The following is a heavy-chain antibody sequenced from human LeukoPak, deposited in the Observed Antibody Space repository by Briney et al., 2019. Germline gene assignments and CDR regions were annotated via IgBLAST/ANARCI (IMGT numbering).Heavy chain of an antibody. Sequence: GGSLRLSCAASGFTFSSYEMNWVRQAPGEGLEWVSYIASSDSTRTYADSVRGRFTISRDNAKNSLYLEMNSLRAEDTAVYYCAREIVSAAADFDCWGQGTLVTVSS. V-gene: IGHV3-48*03. CDR1: GFTFSSYE. D-gene: IGHD6-25*01. J-gene: IGHJ4*02. CDR3: AREIVSAAADFDC. CDR2: IASSDSTR.